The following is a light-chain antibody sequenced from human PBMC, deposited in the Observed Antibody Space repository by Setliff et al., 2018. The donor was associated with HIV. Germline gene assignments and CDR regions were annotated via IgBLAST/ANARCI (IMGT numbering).Light chain of an antibody. V-gene: IGLV2-23*02. J-gene: IGLJ2*01. CDR3: CSYAGSDTWI. CDR2: DVT. Sequence: SALTQPASVSGSPGQSITISCTGSSSDIGDYESVSWYQQHPGEVPKLVIYDVTKRPSGVSNRFSASKSGNTASLTISGLQAEDEAHYYCCSYAGSDTWIFGGGTKVTVL. CDR1: SSDIGDYES.